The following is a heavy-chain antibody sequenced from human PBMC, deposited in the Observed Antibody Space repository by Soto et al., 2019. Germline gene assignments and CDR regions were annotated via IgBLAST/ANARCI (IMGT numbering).Heavy chain of an antibody. V-gene: IGHV3-15*07. D-gene: IGHD2-8*01. CDR1: GFPFRNAW. J-gene: IGHJ6*02. Sequence: GGSLRLACAASGFPFRNAWMNWARQAPGKGLEWVGRNKSKTDGGTTDYAATVKGRFPISRDDSKNTPKLQMKSPKTQNTTANYCTTDPFCTNGVGPRGGYYYYGLDVWGQGTTVTVSS. CDR2: NKSKTDGGTT. CDR3: TTDPFCTNGVGPRGGYYYYGLDV.